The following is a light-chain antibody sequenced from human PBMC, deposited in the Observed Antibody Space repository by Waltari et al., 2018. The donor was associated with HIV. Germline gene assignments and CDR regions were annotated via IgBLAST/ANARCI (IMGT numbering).Light chain of an antibody. J-gene: IGKJ4*01. Sequence: DIVMTQSPDSLAVSLGDRATIKGKSSQSILYSSNNKNYLAWYQQKPGQPPKLLIYWASTRESGVPDRFSGSGSGTDFTLTISSLQAEDVAVYYCQQYDSTPLTFGGGTKVEIK. CDR2: WAS. CDR1: QSILYSSNNKNY. CDR3: QQYDSTPLT. V-gene: IGKV4-1*01.